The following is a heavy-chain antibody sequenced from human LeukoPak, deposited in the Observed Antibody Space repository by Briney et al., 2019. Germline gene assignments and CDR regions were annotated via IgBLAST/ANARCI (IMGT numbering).Heavy chain of an antibody. J-gene: IGHJ6*03. CDR1: GFTFSSYE. Sequence: PGGSLRLSCAASGFTFSSYEMNWVRQAPGKGLEWVSYISSSSSTIYYADSVKGRFTISRDNAKNSLYLQMNSLRAEDTAVYYCARERTLDYPYYYYYMDVWGKGTTVTVSS. D-gene: IGHD4-11*01. CDR2: ISSSSSTI. V-gene: IGHV3-48*01. CDR3: ARERTLDYPYYYYYMDV.